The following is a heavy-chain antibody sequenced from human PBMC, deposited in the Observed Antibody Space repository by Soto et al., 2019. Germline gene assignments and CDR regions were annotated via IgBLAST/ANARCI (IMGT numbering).Heavy chain of an antibody. CDR1: GWKFGGYW. Sequence: GHAVKSSAEGSGWKFGGYWSARVRQMPGKGLELMGIIYPSDSDTRYRPSFQGQVTISADKSISSAYLQWSSRRASDTAMYYCAREGVSTPTFDYWGQGTPVTVSS. V-gene: IGHV5-51*01. CDR3: AREGVSTPTFDY. CDR2: IYPSDSDT. D-gene: IGHD3-3*01. J-gene: IGHJ4*02.